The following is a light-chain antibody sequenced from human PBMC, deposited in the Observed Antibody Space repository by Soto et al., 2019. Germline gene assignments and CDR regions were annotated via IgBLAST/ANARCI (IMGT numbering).Light chain of an antibody. J-gene: IGLJ2*01. CDR1: SSDVGDYNY. CDR2: DVS. V-gene: IGLV2-14*01. Sequence: QSALTQPASVSGSPGQSITISCTGASSDVGDYNYVSWYQQHPGKAPKLLISDVSNRPSGVSNRFSGSKSGNTASLTISGLQAEDEADYYCSSYTGSTTPHVVFGGGTKLTVL. CDR3: SSYTGSTTPHVV.